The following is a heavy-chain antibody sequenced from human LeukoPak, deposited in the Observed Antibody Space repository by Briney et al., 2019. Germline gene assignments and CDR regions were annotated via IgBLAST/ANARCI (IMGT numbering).Heavy chain of an antibody. Sequence: SETLSLTCTVSGGSISSSSYYWGWIRQPPGKGLEWIGSIYYSGSTYYNPSLKSRVTISVDRSKNQFSLKLSSVTAADTAVYYCARGTYCSSTSCYPPGGLGYWGQGTLVTVSS. CDR2: IYYSGST. D-gene: IGHD2-2*01. CDR1: GGSISSSSYY. V-gene: IGHV4-39*07. J-gene: IGHJ4*02. CDR3: ARGTYCSSTSCYPPGGLGY.